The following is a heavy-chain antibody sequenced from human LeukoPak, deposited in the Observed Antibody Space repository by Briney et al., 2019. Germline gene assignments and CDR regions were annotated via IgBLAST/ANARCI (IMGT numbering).Heavy chain of an antibody. CDR3: AKSGPYCSSTSCNYFDY. J-gene: IGHJ4*02. D-gene: IGHD2-2*01. CDR2: ISGGGGRT. CDR1: GFSFNSYA. Sequence: GGSLRLSCAASGFSFNSYAMSWVRQAPGKGLEWVSVISGGGGRTYYADSVKGRFTISRDNSKNALFLQMNSLRAEDTAVYYCAKSGPYCSSTSCNYFDYWGQGTLVTVSS. V-gene: IGHV3-23*01.